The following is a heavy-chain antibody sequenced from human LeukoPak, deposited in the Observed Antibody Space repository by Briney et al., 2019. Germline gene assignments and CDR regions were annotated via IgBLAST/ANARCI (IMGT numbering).Heavy chain of an antibody. J-gene: IGHJ4*02. D-gene: IGHD2-15*01. CDR3: ARMTPDSPSFDY. CDR2: IDWDDDK. V-gene: IGHV2-70*17. CDR1: GFSLSTPEMC. Sequence: SGPALVKPTQTLTLTCTFSGFSLSTPEMCVTWIRQPPGKALEWLARIDWDDDKFYIPSLRTRLTISKDTPKNQVVLRMTNMDPVDTGTYYCARMTPDSPSFDYWGQGALITVSS.